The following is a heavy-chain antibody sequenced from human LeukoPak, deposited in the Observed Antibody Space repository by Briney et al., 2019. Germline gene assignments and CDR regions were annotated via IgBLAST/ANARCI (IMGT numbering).Heavy chain of an antibody. V-gene: IGHV1-69*13. D-gene: IGHD3-10*01. CDR1: GGTFSSYA. CDR3: ARATMVRGVPETPFGY. J-gene: IGHJ4*02. Sequence: SVKVSCKASGGTFSSYAISWVRQAPGHGLEWMGGIIPIFGTANYAQKFQGRVTITADESTSTAYMELSSLRSEDTAVYYCARATMVRGVPETPFGYWGQGTLVTVSS. CDR2: IIPIFGTA.